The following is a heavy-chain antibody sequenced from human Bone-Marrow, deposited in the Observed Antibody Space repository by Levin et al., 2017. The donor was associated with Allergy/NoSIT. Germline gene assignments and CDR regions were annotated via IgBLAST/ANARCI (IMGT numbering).Heavy chain of an antibody. J-gene: IGHJ2*01. D-gene: IGHD3-22*01. V-gene: IGHV4-39*07. CDR1: SGSISSSDYY. CDR3: ARYGGSYDASGSYWNFDL. CDR2: IYYSGST. Sequence: PSETLSLTCTVSSGSISSSDYYWGWVRQPPGRGLEWIGNIYYSGSTYYNPSLKSRVTISIDTSKNQFSLRLNSVTAAETAVFYCARYGGSYDASGSYWNFDLWGRGTLVTVSS.